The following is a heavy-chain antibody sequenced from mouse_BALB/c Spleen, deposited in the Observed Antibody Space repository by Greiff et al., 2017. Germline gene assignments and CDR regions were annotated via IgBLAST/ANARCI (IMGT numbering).Heavy chain of an antibody. V-gene: IGHV1S29*02. J-gene: IGHJ2*01. D-gene: IGHD1-1*01. Sequence: DVQLQESGPELVKPGASVKISCKASGYTFTDYNMHWVKQSHGKSLEWIGYIYPYNGGTGYNQKFKSKATLTVDNSSSTAYMELRSLTSEDSAVYYCARHGSSSYYFDDWGQGTTLTVSS. CDR2: IYPYNGGT. CDR3: ARHGSSSYYFDD. CDR1: GYTFTDYN.